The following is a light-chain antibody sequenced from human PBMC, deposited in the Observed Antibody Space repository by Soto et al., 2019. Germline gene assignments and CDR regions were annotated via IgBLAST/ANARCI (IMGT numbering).Light chain of an antibody. Sequence: QSVLTQPASVSGSPGQSITISCTGTSSDVGGYNYVSWYQQHPGKAPKLMIFDVSNRPSGVSNRFSGSKSGNTASLTISGLQAEDEADYYWSSYTSSSTHVFGTGTKVTVL. V-gene: IGLV2-14*01. CDR3: SSYTSSSTHV. CDR1: SSDVGGYNY. J-gene: IGLJ1*01. CDR2: DVS.